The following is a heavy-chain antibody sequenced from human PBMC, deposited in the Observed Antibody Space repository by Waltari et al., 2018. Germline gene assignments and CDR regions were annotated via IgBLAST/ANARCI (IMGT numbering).Heavy chain of an antibody. J-gene: IGHJ3*02. CDR3: ARIRSASDAFDI. CDR1: GFTFSEFW. Sequence: EVQLVESGGDLVQPGGSLRLSCVVSGFTFSEFWMSWVRQAPGKGLEWVANINRDGSARYYVDSVKGRFTVSRDNAKNSLFLQMNSLRVEDTAVYYCARIRSASDAFDIWGQGTMVTVSS. CDR2: INRDGSAR. V-gene: IGHV3-7*01.